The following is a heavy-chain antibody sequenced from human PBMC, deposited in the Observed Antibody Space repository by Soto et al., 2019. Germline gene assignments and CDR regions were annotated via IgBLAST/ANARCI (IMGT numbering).Heavy chain of an antibody. CDR1: GYTFTGXY. D-gene: IGHD6-6*01. Sequence: GASVKVSCKASGYTFTGXYMHWVRQAPGQGLEWMGWINPSGGSTSYAQKFQGRVTMTRDTSTSTVYMELSSLRSEDTAVYYCARYSSSYYYYGMDVWGQGTTVTVSS. V-gene: IGHV1-46*01. CDR2: INPSGGST. CDR3: ARYSSSYYYYGMDV. J-gene: IGHJ6*02.